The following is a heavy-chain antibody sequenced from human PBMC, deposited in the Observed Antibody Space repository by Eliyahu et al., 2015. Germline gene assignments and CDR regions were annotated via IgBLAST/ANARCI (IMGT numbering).Heavy chain of an antibody. CDR3: ASSLGGSGSYWGY. J-gene: IGHJ4*02. CDR2: XSSSSSTI. V-gene: IGHV3-48*01. Sequence: EVQLVESGGGLVQPGGSLRLSCAASGFTFXSYSXNWVRQAPGKGLEWVSYXSSSSSTIYYADSVKGRFTISRDNAKNSLYLQMNSLRAEDTAVYYCASSLGGSGSYWGYWGQGTLVTVSS. CDR1: GFTFXSYS. D-gene: IGHD6-19*01.